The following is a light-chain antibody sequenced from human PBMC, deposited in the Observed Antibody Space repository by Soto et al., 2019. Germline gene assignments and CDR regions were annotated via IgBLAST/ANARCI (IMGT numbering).Light chain of an antibody. CDR1: SSDVGGYNY. Sequence: QSALTQPASVSGSPGQSITISCTGTSSDVGGYNYVSWYQQHPGKAPKLMIYEVSNRPSGVSNRFSGSKSGNTASLTISGRQAADEAAYYCSSYTGGSNYVFGTGTKLTVL. CDR2: EVS. CDR3: SSYTGGSNYV. J-gene: IGLJ1*01. V-gene: IGLV2-14*01.